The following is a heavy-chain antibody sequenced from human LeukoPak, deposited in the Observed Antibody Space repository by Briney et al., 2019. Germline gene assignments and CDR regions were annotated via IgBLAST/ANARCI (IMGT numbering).Heavy chain of an antibody. V-gene: IGHV7-4-1*02. D-gene: IGHD5-18*01. CDR2: INTNTGNP. Sequence: ASVKVCCKASGYTFTSYAMNWVRQAPGQGLEWMGWINTNTGNPTYAQGFTGRFVFSLDTTVSTAYLQISSLKAEDTAVYYCARGRYGYSYGPDDFDYWGQGTLVTVSS. CDR1: GYTFTSYA. J-gene: IGHJ4*02. CDR3: ARGRYGYSYGPDDFDY.